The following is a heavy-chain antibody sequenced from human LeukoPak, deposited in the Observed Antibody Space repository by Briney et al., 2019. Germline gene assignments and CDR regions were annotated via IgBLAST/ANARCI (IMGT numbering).Heavy chain of an antibody. CDR3: ARGDYGDYVFDY. CDR2: IYYSGST. Sequence: PSQTLSLTCTVSGGSISSGGYYWSWIRQHPGKGLEWIGYIYYSGSTYYNPSLKSRVTISVDTSKNQFSLKLSSVTAADTAVCYCARGDYGDYVFDYWGQGTLVTVSS. CDR1: GGSISSGGYY. V-gene: IGHV4-31*03. J-gene: IGHJ4*02. D-gene: IGHD4-17*01.